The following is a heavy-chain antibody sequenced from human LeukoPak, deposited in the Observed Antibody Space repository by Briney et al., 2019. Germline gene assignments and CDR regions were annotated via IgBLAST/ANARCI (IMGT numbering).Heavy chain of an antibody. V-gene: IGHV4-34*01. CDR1: GGSFSGYY. CDR2: INHSGST. D-gene: IGHD3-22*01. CDR3: ARARITMIVVVSRPFDY. Sequence: SETLSLTCAVYGGSFSGYYWSWIRQPPGKGLEWIGEINHSGSTNYNPSLKSRVTISVDTSKNQFSLKLSSVAAADTAVYYCARARITMIVVVSRPFDYWGQGTLVTVSS. J-gene: IGHJ4*02.